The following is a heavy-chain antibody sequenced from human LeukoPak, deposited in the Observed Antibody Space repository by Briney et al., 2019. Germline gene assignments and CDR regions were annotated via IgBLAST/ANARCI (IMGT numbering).Heavy chain of an antibody. J-gene: IGHJ6*03. CDR1: GFTFTSYG. CDR2: ISGSGGST. V-gene: IGHV3-23*01. CDR3: AELGITMIGGV. Sequence: GRSRRLSCAASGFTFTSYGMSWVRQAPGKGLEWVSAISGSGGSTYYADSVKGRFTISRDNSKNTLYLQMNSLRAEDTAVYYCAELGITMIGGVWGKGTTVTV. D-gene: IGHD3-10*02.